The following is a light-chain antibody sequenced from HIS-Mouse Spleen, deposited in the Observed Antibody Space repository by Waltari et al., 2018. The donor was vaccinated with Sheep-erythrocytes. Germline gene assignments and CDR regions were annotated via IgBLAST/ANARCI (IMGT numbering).Light chain of an antibody. CDR1: SSDVGGYNY. J-gene: IGLJ1*01. V-gene: IGLV2-11*01. CDR2: DGS. CDR3: CSYAGSYNHV. Sequence: QSALTQPRSVSGSPGQSVTISCTGTSSDVGGYNYVSWYQQHPGKAPKLMIYDGSKRPSVLPDRFSCSKSGNTASLTISGLQAEDEADYYCCSYAGSYNHVFATGTKVTVL.